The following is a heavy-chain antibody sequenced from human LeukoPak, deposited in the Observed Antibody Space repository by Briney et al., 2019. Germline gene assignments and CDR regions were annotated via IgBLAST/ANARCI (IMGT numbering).Heavy chain of an antibody. D-gene: IGHD6-25*01. V-gene: IGHV3-30-3*01. Sequence: PGGSLRLSCAASGFTFSSYAMHWVRQAPGKGLEWVAVISYDGSNKYYADSVKGRFTISRDNSKNTLYLQMNSLRAEGTAVYYCARDRLPDYWGQGTLVTVSS. CDR1: GFTFSSYA. J-gene: IGHJ4*02. CDR2: ISYDGSNK. CDR3: ARDRLPDY.